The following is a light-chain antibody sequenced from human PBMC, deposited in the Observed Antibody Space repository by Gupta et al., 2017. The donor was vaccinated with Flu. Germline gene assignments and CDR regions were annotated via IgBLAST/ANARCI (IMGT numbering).Light chain of an antibody. CDR3: CSYAGYSFYV. V-gene: IGLV2-23*01. J-gene: IGLJ1*01. CDR2: EGN. CDR1: SSDVGSYNL. Sequence: QPALTPPSSVSGYPGHSTTTSRTGTSSDVGSYNLVSWYQQQPGKAPNLVIYEGNKRPSWVSHRFSGSKSGNTASLTISGLQTEDDADYFCCSYAGYSFYVFGTGTKFTVL.